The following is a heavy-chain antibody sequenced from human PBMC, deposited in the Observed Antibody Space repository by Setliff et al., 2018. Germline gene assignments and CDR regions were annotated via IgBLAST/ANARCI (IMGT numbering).Heavy chain of an antibody. D-gene: IGHD6-19*01. Sequence: SETLSLTCTVSGGSISSGGYYWSWIRQHPGKGLEWIGYIYYSGSTYYNPSLKSRVTISVDTSKNQFSLKLSSVTAADPAVYYCAREGIAVASMLDYWGQGTLVNVSS. CDR1: GGSISSGGYY. CDR2: IYYSGST. V-gene: IGHV4-31*03. CDR3: AREGIAVASMLDY. J-gene: IGHJ4*02.